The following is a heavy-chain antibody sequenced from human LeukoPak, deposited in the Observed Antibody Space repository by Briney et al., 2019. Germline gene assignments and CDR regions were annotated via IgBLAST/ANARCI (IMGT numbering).Heavy chain of an antibody. CDR2: IYSGGST. V-gene: IGHV3-53*01. CDR3: ARDGYTSGWYRN. D-gene: IGHD6-19*01. J-gene: IGHJ4*02. Sequence: GGSLRLSCAASGFTVSSNYMSWVRQAPGKGLEWVSTIYSGGSTYYADSVKGRFTISRDTSKNTLYLQMNSLRGEDTAVYYCARDGYTSGWYRNWGQGTLVTVSS. CDR1: GFTVSSNY.